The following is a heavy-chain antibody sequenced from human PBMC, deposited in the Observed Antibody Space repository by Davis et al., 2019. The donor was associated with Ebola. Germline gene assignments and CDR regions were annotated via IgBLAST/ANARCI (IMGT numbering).Heavy chain of an antibody. Sequence: GESLKISCAASGFTFSDYYMSWIRQAPGKGLEWVSYISSSSSYTNYADSVKGRFTISRDNAKNSLYLQMNSLRAEDTAVYYCARKGGYDADYWGQGTLVTVSS. CDR1: GFTFSDYY. CDR3: ARKGGYDADY. D-gene: IGHD5-12*01. J-gene: IGHJ4*02. V-gene: IGHV3-11*06. CDR2: ISSSSSYT.